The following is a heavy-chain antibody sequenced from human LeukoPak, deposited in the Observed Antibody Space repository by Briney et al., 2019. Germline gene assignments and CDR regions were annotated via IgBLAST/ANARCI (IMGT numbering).Heavy chain of an antibody. CDR2: IYYSGST. Sequence: PSETLSLTCTVSGGSISSYYWSWIRQPPGKGLEWIGYIYYSGSTNYNPSLKSRVTISVDTSKNQFSLKLSSVTAADTAVYYCARDFMEYYDYVWGSYRTTWYFDLWGRGTLVTVSS. CDR3: ARDFMEYYDYVWGSYRTTWYFDL. CDR1: GGSISSYY. J-gene: IGHJ2*01. V-gene: IGHV4-59*01. D-gene: IGHD3-16*02.